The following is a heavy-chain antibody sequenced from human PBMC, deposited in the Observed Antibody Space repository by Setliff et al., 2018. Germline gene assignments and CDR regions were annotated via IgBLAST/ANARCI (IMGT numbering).Heavy chain of an antibody. J-gene: IGHJ4*02. Sequence: GGSMRLSCAASGFTFSSYWMHWVRQAPGQGLEWISSIDSSSTWIYYADSVKGRFTISRDNAKNSVYLEMNSLSAEDTAVYYCARGGTFRYFDYWGQGTPVTVSS. CDR3: ARGGTFRYFDY. CDR1: GFTFSSYW. D-gene: IGHD5-12*01. V-gene: IGHV3-21*04. CDR2: IDSSSTWI.